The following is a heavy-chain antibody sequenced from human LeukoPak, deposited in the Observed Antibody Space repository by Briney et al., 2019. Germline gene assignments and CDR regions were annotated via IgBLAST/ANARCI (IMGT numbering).Heavy chain of an antibody. J-gene: IGHJ4*02. V-gene: IGHV3-23*01. Sequence: GGSLRLPCAASGFTFSTYAMSWVRQAPGKGLEWVSTISGLGGGTYYADSVKGRFTISRVNSKNTLYLQMNSLRAKDTAIYYCAKNAEWELPEYYFDYWGQGTLVTVPS. D-gene: IGHD1-26*01. CDR1: GFTFSTYA. CDR2: ISGLGGGT. CDR3: AKNAEWELPEYYFDY.